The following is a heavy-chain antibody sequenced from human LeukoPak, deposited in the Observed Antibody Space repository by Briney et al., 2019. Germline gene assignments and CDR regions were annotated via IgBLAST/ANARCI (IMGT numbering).Heavy chain of an antibody. D-gene: IGHD6-13*01. Sequence: SETLSLTCTVSGGSISSSSYYWGWIRQPPGKGLEWIGSIYYSGSTYYNPSLKSRVTISVDTSKNQFSLKLSSVTAADTAVYYCATSGGGSSWYQMMSPSDYWGQGTLVTVSS. J-gene: IGHJ4*02. V-gene: IGHV4-39*01. CDR2: IYYSGST. CDR3: ATSGGGSSWYQMMSPSDY. CDR1: GGSISSSSYY.